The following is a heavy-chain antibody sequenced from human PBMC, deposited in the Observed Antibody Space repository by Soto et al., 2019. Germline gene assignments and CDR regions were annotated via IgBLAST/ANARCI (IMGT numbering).Heavy chain of an antibody. CDR2: IYYSGST. J-gene: IGHJ4*02. CDR3: ARDRGPWTNFDY. V-gene: IGHV4-31*03. D-gene: IGHD1-26*01. CDR1: GGSISSGGYY. Sequence: QVQLQESGPGLVKPSQTLSLTCTVSGGSISSGGYYWSWIRQHPGKGLEWIGYIYYSGSTYYNPSLQSRVTISVDTSKTQFSLKLSSVTAADTAVYYCARDRGPWTNFDYWGQGTLVTVSS.